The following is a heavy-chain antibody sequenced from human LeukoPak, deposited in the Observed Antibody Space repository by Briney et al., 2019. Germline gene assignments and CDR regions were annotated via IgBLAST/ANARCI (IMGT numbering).Heavy chain of an antibody. Sequence: ASVKVSCKASGYTFTGYYMHWVRQAPGQGLEWMGWISAYNGNTNYAQKLQGRVTMSTDTSTSTAYMELRSLRSDDTAVYYCARTPPIVVVSNFDYWGQGTLVTVSS. CDR3: ARTPPIVVVSNFDY. J-gene: IGHJ4*02. D-gene: IGHD3-22*01. CDR1: GYTFTGYY. V-gene: IGHV1-18*04. CDR2: ISAYNGNT.